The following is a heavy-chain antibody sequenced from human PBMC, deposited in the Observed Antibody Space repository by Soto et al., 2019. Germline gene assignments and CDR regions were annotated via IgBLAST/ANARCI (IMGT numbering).Heavy chain of an antibody. CDR2: IYYSGST. Sequence: SETLSLTCTVSGGSVSSGSYYWSWIRQPPGKGLEWIGYIYYSGSTNYNPSLKSRVTISVDTSKNQFSLKLSSVTAADTAVYYCARDGETITGTTYPWGSWFDPWGQGTLVTVSS. CDR1: GGSVSSGSYY. J-gene: IGHJ5*02. CDR3: ARDGETITGTTYPWGSWFDP. D-gene: IGHD1-7*01. V-gene: IGHV4-61*01.